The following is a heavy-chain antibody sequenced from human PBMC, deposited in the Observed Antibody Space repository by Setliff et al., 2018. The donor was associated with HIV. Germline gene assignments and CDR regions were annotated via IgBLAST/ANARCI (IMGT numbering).Heavy chain of an antibody. CDR3: XXXRSNWESSTGSHYYYMDV. CDR2: ISYDGSNK. J-gene: IGHJ6*03. D-gene: IGHD1-1*01. V-gene: IGHV3-30*03. CDR1: GVTFSNYG. Sequence: GGSLRLSCAASGVTFSNYGMHWGGKAPGKGLELVAVISYDGSNKYYADSVKGRFTIFRDNSKNTLYLQMNRVRGDDTAIYYCXXXRSNWESSTGSHYYYMDVWGTGTTVTVSS.